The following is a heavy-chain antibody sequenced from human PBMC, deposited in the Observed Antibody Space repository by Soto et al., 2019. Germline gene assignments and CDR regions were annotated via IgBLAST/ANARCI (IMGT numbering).Heavy chain of an antibody. J-gene: IGHJ4*02. CDR2: IYWDDDK. Sequence: QITLNESGPTVVRPTETLTLTCRCSGFSLTTSGVGVGWIRQSPGKAPEWLALIYWDDDKRYSASLKSRLTITKDTSKNQVVLTVSDLDPTDTATYYCAHRVLRTVFGLVTTTAIYFDFWGQVTPVAVSS. V-gene: IGHV2-5*02. CDR1: GFSLTTSGVG. CDR3: AHRVLRTVFGLVTTTAIYFDF. D-gene: IGHD3-3*01.